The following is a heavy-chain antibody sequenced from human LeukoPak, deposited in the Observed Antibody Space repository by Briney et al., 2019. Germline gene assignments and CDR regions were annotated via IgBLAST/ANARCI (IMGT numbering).Heavy chain of an antibody. CDR3: ARDRGTREMATFDY. Sequence: PGGSLRLSCAASGFTFSSYAMHWVRQAPGKGLEWVAVISYDGSNKYYADSVKGRSTISRDNSKNTLYLQMNSLRAEDTAVYYCARDRGTREMATFDYWGQGTLVTVPS. J-gene: IGHJ4*02. D-gene: IGHD5-24*01. V-gene: IGHV3-30*01. CDR2: ISYDGSNK. CDR1: GFTFSSYA.